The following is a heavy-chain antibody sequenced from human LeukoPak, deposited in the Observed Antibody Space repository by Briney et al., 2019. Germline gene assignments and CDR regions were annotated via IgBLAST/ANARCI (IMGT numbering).Heavy chain of an antibody. J-gene: IGHJ4*02. Sequence: SETLSHTCTVSGGSVNSGSYYWNWIRQPPGKGLEWIGYIYYSGSTNYNPSLKSRVTISVDTSKNQFSLKLSSVTAADTAVYYCARAAYSGSYHSDYWGQGTLVTVSS. CDR2: IYYSGST. V-gene: IGHV4-61*01. D-gene: IGHD1-26*01. CDR3: ARAAYSGSYHSDY. CDR1: GGSVNSGSYY.